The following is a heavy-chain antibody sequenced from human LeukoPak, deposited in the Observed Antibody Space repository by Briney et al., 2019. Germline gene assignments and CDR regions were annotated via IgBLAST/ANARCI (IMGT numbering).Heavy chain of an antibody. CDR3: AREAPTYYYDSTTPRYFDY. CDR2: ISAYNGNT. D-gene: IGHD3-22*01. Sequence: ASVKVSCKASGYTFTSYGISWVRQAPGQGLEWMGWISAYNGNTNYAQKLQGRVTMTTDTSTSTAYMELRSLRSDDTAVYYCAREAPTYYYDSTTPRYFDYWGQGTLVTVSS. J-gene: IGHJ4*02. V-gene: IGHV1-18*01. CDR1: GYTFTSYG.